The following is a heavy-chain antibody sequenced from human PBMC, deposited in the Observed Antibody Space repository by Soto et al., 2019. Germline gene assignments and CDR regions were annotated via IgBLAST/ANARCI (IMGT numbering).Heavy chain of an antibody. CDR2: IIPILGIA. V-gene: IGHV1-69*02. CDR1: GGTFSSYT. CDR3: ARSPLEGPFTIFGVVTWFDP. D-gene: IGHD3-3*01. J-gene: IGHJ5*02. Sequence: GASVKVSCKASGGTFSSYTISWVRQAPGQGLEWMGRIIPILGIANYAQKFQGRVTITADKSTSTAYMELSSLRSEDTAVYYCARSPLEGPFTIFGVVTWFDPWGQGTLVTVSS.